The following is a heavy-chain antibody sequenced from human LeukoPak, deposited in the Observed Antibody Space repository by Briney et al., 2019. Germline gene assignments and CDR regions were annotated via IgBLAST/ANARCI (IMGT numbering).Heavy chain of an antibody. CDR1: GFTFSSYS. J-gene: IGHJ5*02. D-gene: IGHD2-15*01. Sequence: GGSLRLSCAASGFTFSSYSMNWVRQAPGKGLEWVSSISSSSSYIYYADSVRGRFTISRDNAKNSLFLQMNSLRAEDTAVYYCARSGVVVAALERGVANWFDPWGQGTLVTVSS. V-gene: IGHV3-21*01. CDR2: ISSSSSYI. CDR3: ARSGVVVAALERGVANWFDP.